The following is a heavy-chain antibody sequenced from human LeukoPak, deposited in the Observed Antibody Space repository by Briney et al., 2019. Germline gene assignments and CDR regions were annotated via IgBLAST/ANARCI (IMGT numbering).Heavy chain of an antibody. V-gene: IGHV1-2*06. Sequence: ASVKVSCKASGYTFTGYYMHWVRQAPGRGLEWMGRINPNSGGTNYAQKFQGRVTMTRDTSISTAYMELSRLRSDDTAVYYCARDQWGRLSEYSSASGFTDWFDPWGQGTLVTVSS. CDR1: GYTFTGYY. J-gene: IGHJ5*02. D-gene: IGHD6-6*01. CDR2: INPNSGGT. CDR3: ARDQWGRLSEYSSASGFTDWFDP.